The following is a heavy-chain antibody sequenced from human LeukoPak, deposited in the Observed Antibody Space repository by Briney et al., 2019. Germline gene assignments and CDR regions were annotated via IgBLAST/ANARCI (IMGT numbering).Heavy chain of an antibody. J-gene: IGHJ4*02. Sequence: SETLSLTCAVYGGSFSGYYWSWIRQPPGKGLEWIGEINHSGSTNYNPSLKSRVTISVDTSKNQFSLKLSSVTAADTAVYYCARVVAAATTDYWRQGTLVTVSS. CDR2: INHSGST. CDR1: GGSFSGYY. CDR3: ARVVAAATTDY. V-gene: IGHV4-34*01. D-gene: IGHD6-13*01.